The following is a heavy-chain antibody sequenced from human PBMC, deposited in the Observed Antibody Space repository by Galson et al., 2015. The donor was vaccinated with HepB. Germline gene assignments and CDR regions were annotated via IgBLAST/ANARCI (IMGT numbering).Heavy chain of an antibody. V-gene: IGHV1-69*13. Sequence: SVKVSCKASGYTFTSYGISWVRQAPGQGLEWMGGIIPIFGTANYAQKFQGRVTITADESTSTAYMELSSLRSEDTAVYYCARDLPYDVTGFDYWGQGTLVTVSS. CDR1: GYTFTSYG. J-gene: IGHJ4*02. D-gene: IGHD5-12*01. CDR2: IIPIFGTA. CDR3: ARDLPYDVTGFDY.